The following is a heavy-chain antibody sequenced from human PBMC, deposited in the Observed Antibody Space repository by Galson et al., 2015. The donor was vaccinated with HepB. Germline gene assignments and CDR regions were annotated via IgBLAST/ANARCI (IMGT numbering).Heavy chain of an antibody. J-gene: IGHJ3*02. D-gene: IGHD6-19*01. CDR3: ATVFGIAVAGPFDAFDI. V-gene: IGHV1-24*01. CDR2: FDPEDDET. Sequence: SVKVSCKVFGYTLTKLSMHWVRQAPGKGLEWMGGFDPEDDETIYAQKFQGRVTMTEDTSTDTAYMELSSLRSEDTAAYYCATVFGIAVAGPFDAFDIWGQGTMLAVSS. CDR1: GYTLTKLS.